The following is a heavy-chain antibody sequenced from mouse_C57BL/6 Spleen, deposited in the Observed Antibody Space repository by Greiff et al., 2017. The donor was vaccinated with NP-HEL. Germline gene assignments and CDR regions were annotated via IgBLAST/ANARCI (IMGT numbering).Heavy chain of an antibody. CDR3: AREEAYGSSPAWFAY. CDR2: IYPRSGYT. V-gene: IGHV1-81*01. J-gene: IGHJ3*01. CDR1: GYTFTSYG. D-gene: IGHD1-1*01. Sequence: QVHVKQSGAELARPGASVKLSCKASGYTFTSYGISWVKQRTGQGLEWIGEIYPRSGYTYYNEKLKGKATRTADKSSSTSYMELRSLTSEDSAVYFCAREEAYGSSPAWFAYWGQGTLVTVSA.